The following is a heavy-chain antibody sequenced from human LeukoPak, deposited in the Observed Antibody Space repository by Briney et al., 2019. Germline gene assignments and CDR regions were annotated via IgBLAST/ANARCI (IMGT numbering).Heavy chain of an antibody. CDR3: ARLPGATSNVDY. V-gene: IGHV4-59*08. CDR2: IYYSGST. Sequence: SETLSLTCTVSGGSISSYFWSWIRQPPGKGVEWIGYIYYSGSTNYNPSLKSRVTISVDTSKNQFSLKLSSVTAADTAVYYCARLPGATSNVDYWGQGTLVTVSS. J-gene: IGHJ4*02. CDR1: GGSISSYF. D-gene: IGHD1-26*01.